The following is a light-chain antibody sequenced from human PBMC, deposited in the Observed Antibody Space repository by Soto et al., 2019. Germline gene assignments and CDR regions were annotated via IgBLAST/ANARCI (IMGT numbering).Light chain of an antibody. CDR3: SSYTSRSTLG. J-gene: IGLJ1*01. CDR2: EVT. CDR1: SSDVGGYNY. V-gene: IGLV2-14*01. Sequence: QSALTQPASGSGSPGQSITISCTGTSSDVGGYNYVSWYHQHPGKAPKLMIYEVTNRPSGVSNRFSGSKSGNTASLTISGLQAEDEAEYYCSSYTSRSTLGFGTGTKLTV.